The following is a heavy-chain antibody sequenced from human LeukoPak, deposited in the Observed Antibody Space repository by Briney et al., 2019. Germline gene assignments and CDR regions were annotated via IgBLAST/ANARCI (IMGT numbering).Heavy chain of an antibody. Sequence: ASVKVSCKASGYSFTKYGISWVRQAPGQGLEWMGWISACTRNTDHAQKFQGRVTMTTDTSATTAYMELRSLRSDDTAVYYCARDSGYQSDAFDFWGQGTMVIVSS. CDR3: ARDSGYQSDAFDF. J-gene: IGHJ3*01. CDR1: GYSFTKYG. D-gene: IGHD2-2*01. CDR2: ISACTRNT. V-gene: IGHV1-18*01.